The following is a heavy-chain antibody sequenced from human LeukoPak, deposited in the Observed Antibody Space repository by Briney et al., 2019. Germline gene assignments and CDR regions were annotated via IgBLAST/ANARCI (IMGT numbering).Heavy chain of an antibody. Sequence: GGSLRLSCAASGFTFSSYGMNWVRQAPGKGLEWVSYISKSSDRIYHADSVKGRFTISRDNAKNSLYLQMDSLRAEDTAVYYCARDLLNDEGSSYFFDQWGQGTLVTVSS. D-gene: IGHD2-2*01. V-gene: IGHV3-48*04. CDR3: ARDLLNDEGSSYFFDQ. CDR1: GFTFSSYG. J-gene: IGHJ4*02. CDR2: ISKSSDRI.